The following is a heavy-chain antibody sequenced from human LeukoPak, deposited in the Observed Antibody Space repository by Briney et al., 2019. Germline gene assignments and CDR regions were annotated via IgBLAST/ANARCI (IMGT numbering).Heavy chain of an antibody. CDR2: INHSGST. CDR1: GGSFSGYY. D-gene: IGHD3-16*02. Sequence: SETLSLTCAVYGGSFSGYYWSWIRQPPGKGLEWIGEINHSGSTNYNPSLKSRVTISVDTSKNQFSLKLSSVTAADTAVYYCARGRLSSLFDYWGQGTLVTVSS. CDR3: ARGRLSSLFDY. J-gene: IGHJ4*02. V-gene: IGHV4-34*01.